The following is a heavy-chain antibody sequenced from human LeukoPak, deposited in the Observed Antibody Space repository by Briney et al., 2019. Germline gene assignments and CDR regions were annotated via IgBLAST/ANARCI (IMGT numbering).Heavy chain of an antibody. D-gene: IGHD3-10*01. J-gene: IGHJ4*02. Sequence: GASVNVSCKASGGTFSSYAVSWVRQAPGQGLEWMGGIIPIFGTANYAQKFQGRVTITADESTSTAYMELSSLRSEDTAVYYCAGTYYYGSGSYYNRYWGQGTLVTVSS. V-gene: IGHV1-69*13. CDR1: GGTFSSYA. CDR2: IIPIFGTA. CDR3: AGTYYYGSGSYYNRY.